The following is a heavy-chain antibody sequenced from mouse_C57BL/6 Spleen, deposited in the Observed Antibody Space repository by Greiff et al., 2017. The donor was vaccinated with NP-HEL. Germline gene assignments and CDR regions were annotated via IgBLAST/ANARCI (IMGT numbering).Heavy chain of an antibody. CDR3: ATSYGDDAGYAMDY. J-gene: IGHJ4*01. CDR2: IWRGGST. V-gene: IGHV2-5*01. D-gene: IGHD2-2*01. CDR1: GFSLTSYG. Sequence: VQLQQSGPGLVQPSQSLSITCTVSGFSLTSYGVHWVRQSPGKGLEWLGVIWRGGSTDYNAACMSRLSITKDNSKSQVFFKMNSLQADDTAVYYCATSYGDDAGYAMDYWGQGTSVTVSS.